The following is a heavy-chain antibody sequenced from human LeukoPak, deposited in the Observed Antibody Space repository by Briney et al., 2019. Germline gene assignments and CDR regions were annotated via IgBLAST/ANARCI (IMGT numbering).Heavy chain of an antibody. V-gene: IGHV3-23*01. J-gene: IGHJ6*03. CDR1: GFTFSSYA. Sequence: EGSLRLSCAASGFTFSSYAMSWVRQAPGKGLEWVSAISGSGGSTYYADSVKGRFTISRDNSKNTLYLQMNSLRAEDTAVYYCAKDGYGSGSYFIYYYYYYMDVWGKGTTVTVSS. D-gene: IGHD3-10*01. CDR3: AKDGYGSGSYFIYYYYYYMDV. CDR2: ISGSGGST.